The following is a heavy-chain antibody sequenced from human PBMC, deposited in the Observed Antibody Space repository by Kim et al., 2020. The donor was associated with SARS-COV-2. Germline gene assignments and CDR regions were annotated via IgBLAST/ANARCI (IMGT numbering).Heavy chain of an antibody. CDR3: ARDRGVTTYYYYGMDV. Sequence: LKSRVTISVDTSKNQFSLKLSSVTAADTAVYYCARDRGVTTYYYYGMDVWGQGTTVTVSS. V-gene: IGHV4-31*02. D-gene: IGHD2-21*02. J-gene: IGHJ6*02.